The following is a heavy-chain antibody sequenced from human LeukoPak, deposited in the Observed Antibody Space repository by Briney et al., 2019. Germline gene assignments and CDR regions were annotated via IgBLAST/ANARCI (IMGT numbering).Heavy chain of an antibody. Sequence: GGSLRLSGAASGFTFSSYWMSWVRQAPGKGLEWVANIKQDGSEKYYVDSVKGRFTISRDNAKNSLYLQMNSLRAEDTAVYYCARGYSSGWAPYYYYGMDVWGQGTTVTVSS. CDR2: IKQDGSEK. D-gene: IGHD6-19*01. V-gene: IGHV3-7*04. CDR1: GFTFSSYW. CDR3: ARGYSSGWAPYYYYGMDV. J-gene: IGHJ6*02.